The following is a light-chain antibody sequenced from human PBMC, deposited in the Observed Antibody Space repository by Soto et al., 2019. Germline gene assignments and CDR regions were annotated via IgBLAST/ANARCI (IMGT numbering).Light chain of an antibody. CDR2: ASS. J-gene: IGKJ4*02. CDR3: QQDTQVPA. Sequence: DIQMTQSPSSLSASVGDRVTITCRASQGISNYLACYQQIPWKDPKLLISASSTLHSGVPSRFSGSGSGTDFTLTISSLQREAVATYYCQQDTQVPAFGGGTKVEL. CDR1: QGISNY. V-gene: IGKV1-27*01.